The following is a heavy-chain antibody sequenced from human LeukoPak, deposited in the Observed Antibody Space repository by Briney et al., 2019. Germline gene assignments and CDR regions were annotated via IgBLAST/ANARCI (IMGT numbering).Heavy chain of an antibody. CDR3: ARVKRLLPNDAFDM. J-gene: IGHJ3*02. D-gene: IGHD3-22*01. Sequence: PGRSLRLSCAASGFTFNSYGMHWVRQAPGKGLEWVALIWYDGSNKYYADSVKGRFTISRDNSKNTLYLQMNSLRADDTAVYYCARVKRLLPNDAFDMWGQGTMVTVSS. CDR2: IWYDGSNK. V-gene: IGHV3-33*01. CDR1: GFTFNSYG.